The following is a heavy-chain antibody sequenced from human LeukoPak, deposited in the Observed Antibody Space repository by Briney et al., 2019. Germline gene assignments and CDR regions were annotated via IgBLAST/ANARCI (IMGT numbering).Heavy chain of an antibody. CDR1: GFTFSSYW. CDR3: ASSTAQGGSSWYFHYFDY. V-gene: IGHV3-7*01. J-gene: IGHJ4*02. D-gene: IGHD6-13*01. Sequence: GGSLRLSCAASGFTFSSYWMSWVRQAPGKGLEWVANIKQDGSEKYYVDSVKGRFTISRDNAKNSLYLQMNSLRAEDTAVYYCASSTAQGGSSWYFHYFDYWAQGTLVTVSS. CDR2: IKQDGSEK.